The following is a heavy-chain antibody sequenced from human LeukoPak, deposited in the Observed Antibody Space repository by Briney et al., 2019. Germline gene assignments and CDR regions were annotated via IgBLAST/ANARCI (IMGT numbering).Heavy chain of an antibody. V-gene: IGHV3-43D*03. D-gene: IGHD3-3*01. CDR3: AKDLSRDFWSGFVFDY. CDR2: ISWDGGRI. Sequence: GGSLRLSCAASGFTFDEYAMHWVRQAPGKGLEWVSLISWDGGRIYYADSVKGRFTISRDNSKNSLYLQMNSLRAEDTAFYYCAKDLSRDFWSGFVFDYWGQGALVTVSS. CDR1: GFTFDEYA. J-gene: IGHJ4*02.